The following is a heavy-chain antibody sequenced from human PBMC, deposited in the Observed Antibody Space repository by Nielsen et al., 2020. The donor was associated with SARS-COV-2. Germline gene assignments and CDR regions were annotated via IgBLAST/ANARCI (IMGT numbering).Heavy chain of an antibody. D-gene: IGHD3-3*01. CDR1: GFTFSSYS. CDR2: ISSSSSYI. V-gene: IGHV3-21*01. J-gene: IGHJ6*02. CDR3: ARDFGSLVYYYYGMDV. Sequence: GGSLRLSCAASGFTFSSYSMNWVRQAPGKGLEWVSSISSSSSYIYYADSVKGRFTISRDNAKNSLYLQMNSLRAEDTAVYYCARDFGSLVYYYYGMDVWGQGTTVTVSS.